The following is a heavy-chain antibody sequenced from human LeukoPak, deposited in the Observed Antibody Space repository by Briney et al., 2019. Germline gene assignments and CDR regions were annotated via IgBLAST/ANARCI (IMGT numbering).Heavy chain of an antibody. Sequence: GESLKISCMGSGYSFINYWIGWVRQMPGKGLEWMGIIYPGDSGTVYSPSFQGQVTISADKSISTAYLQWSSLKASDTAMYYCARPERGYSSGSDAFDIWGQGTMVTVSS. CDR2: IYPGDSGT. V-gene: IGHV5-51*01. J-gene: IGHJ3*02. CDR1: GYSFINYW. D-gene: IGHD5-18*01. CDR3: ARPERGYSSGSDAFDI.